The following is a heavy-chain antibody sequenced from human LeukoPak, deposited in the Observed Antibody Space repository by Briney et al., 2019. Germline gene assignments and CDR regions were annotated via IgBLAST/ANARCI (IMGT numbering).Heavy chain of an antibody. V-gene: IGHV3-66*01. D-gene: IGHD6-13*01. Sequence: GSLRLSCAASEFSVGSNYMTWVRQAPGKGLEWVSLIYSGGSTYYADSVKGRFTISRDNSKNTLYLQMNSLRAEDTAVYYCARDWVAAGGDYMDVWGKGTTVTFSS. CDR2: IYSGGST. CDR3: ARDWVAAGGDYMDV. J-gene: IGHJ6*03. CDR1: EFSVGSNY.